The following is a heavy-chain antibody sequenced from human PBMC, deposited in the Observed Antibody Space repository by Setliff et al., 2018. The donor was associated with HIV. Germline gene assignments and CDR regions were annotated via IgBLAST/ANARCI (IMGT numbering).Heavy chain of an antibody. CDR2: IRSKANSYAT. Sequence: GGSLRLSCAASGFIFSDSAMHWVRQASGKGLEWVGRIRSKANSYATMYAASVKGRFAISRDDSNNTAYLQMNSLEIEDTAVYYCARQGVAGYYYYYMDVWGKGTTVTV. D-gene: IGHD2-15*01. CDR1: GFIFSDSA. CDR3: ARQGVAGYYYYYMDV. V-gene: IGHV3-73*01. J-gene: IGHJ6*03.